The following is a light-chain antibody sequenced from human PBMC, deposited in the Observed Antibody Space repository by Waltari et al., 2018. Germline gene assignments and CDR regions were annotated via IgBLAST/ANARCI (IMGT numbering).Light chain of an antibody. CDR2: GAA. CDR3: QQYGTSPYT. CDR1: QNLSSNF. J-gene: IGKJ2*01. Sequence: IVLTQSPGTLSLSPGDKASLSCKASQNLSSNFLAWYRQRPGQPPGLLIHGAAKRAAGIPDTFSGSGSGTDVTLTISRREAEDSAVYYCQQYGTSPYTFGQGTKVEIK. V-gene: IGKV3-20*01.